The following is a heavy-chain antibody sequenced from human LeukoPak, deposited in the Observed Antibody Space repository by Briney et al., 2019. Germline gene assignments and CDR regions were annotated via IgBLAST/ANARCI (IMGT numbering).Heavy chain of an antibody. CDR1: GFTFSNFA. CDR3: AKMVHTEQWLVPFDY. D-gene: IGHD6-19*01. J-gene: IGHJ4*02. CDR2: ISGSGGST. Sequence: QPGGSLRLSCAASGFTFSNFAMNWVRQAPGKGLEWVSTISGSGGSTYYADSVKGRFTISRNNSKNKLYLQMNSLRAEDTAVYYCAKMVHTEQWLVPFDYWGQGTLVTVSS. V-gene: IGHV3-23*01.